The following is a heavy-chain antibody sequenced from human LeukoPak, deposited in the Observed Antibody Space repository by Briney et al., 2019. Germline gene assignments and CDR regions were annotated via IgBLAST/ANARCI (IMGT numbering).Heavy chain of an antibody. V-gene: IGHV3-15*01. CDR1: GFTFSDAW. Sequence: PGGSLRLSCAASGFTFSDAWMSWVGQAPGKGLEWVGHIKSQTDGGTTDYAAPVKDRFTISRDDSKNTLYLQMNSLTTEDTAVYFCANEYYGSYNYWGQGPLVTVSS. D-gene: IGHD1-26*01. J-gene: IGHJ4*02. CDR2: IKSQTDGGTT. CDR3: ANEYYGSYNY.